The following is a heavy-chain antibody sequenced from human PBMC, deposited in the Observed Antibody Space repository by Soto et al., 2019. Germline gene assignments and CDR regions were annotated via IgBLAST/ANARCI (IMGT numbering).Heavy chain of an antibody. Sequence: QVQLVESGGGVVQPGRSLRLSCAASGFTFSTYGMHWVRQAPGKGLEWVAVIWYDATNKYYAASVEGRFTISRDNSKNTVFLQMNSLRAEDTALYYCARDFCGGGRCPFAYGGQGTLVTVSS. V-gene: IGHV3-33*01. CDR2: IWYDATNK. CDR1: GFTFSTYG. J-gene: IGHJ4*02. CDR3: ARDFCGGGRCPFAY. D-gene: IGHD2-15*01.